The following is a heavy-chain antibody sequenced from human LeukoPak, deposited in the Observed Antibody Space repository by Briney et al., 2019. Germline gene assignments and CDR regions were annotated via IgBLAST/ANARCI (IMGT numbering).Heavy chain of an antibody. CDR2: INPNSDDT. D-gene: IGHD2-21*02. Sequence: VASVQVSCQASGYTFTGYYVHWVRQAPGQGLEWMGRINPNSDDTNYAQKFQGRVTMTRDTSISTAYMELSRLRSDDTAVYYCARDYCGGDCFPDYWGQGTLVTVSS. CDR3: ARDYCGGDCFPDY. J-gene: IGHJ4*02. CDR1: GYTFTGYY. V-gene: IGHV1-2*06.